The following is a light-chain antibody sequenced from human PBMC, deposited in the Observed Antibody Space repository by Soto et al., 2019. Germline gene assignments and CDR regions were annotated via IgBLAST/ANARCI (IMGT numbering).Light chain of an antibody. CDR3: QQYNSYPWT. V-gene: IGKV3-15*01. CDR1: QSVSLS. CDR2: GAS. J-gene: IGKJ1*01. Sequence: EIVLTQSPATLSVSLGDSATLSCRASQSVSLSLAWYQMRPGQPPRLLIYGASTRATDIPARFSGSGSGTEFTLTISSLQPDDFATYYCQQYNSYPWTFGQGTKVDIK.